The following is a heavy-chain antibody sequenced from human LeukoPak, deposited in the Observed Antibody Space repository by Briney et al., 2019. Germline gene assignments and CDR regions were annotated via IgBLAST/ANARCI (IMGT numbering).Heavy chain of an antibody. D-gene: IGHD3-10*01. V-gene: IGHV3-30*04. CDR1: GFAFSSYV. Sequence: PGGSLRLSCAASGFAFSSYVMHWVRQAPGKGLEWAAVISHDGSNEYYADSVKGRFTISRDNSKNTLYLQMNSLRAEDTAVYYCVRDISGEKSFDYWGQGSPVTVSS. J-gene: IGHJ4*02. CDR3: VRDISGEKSFDY. CDR2: ISHDGSNE.